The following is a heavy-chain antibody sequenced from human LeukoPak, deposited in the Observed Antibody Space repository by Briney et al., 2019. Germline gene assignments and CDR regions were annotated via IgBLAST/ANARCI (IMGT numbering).Heavy chain of an antibody. CDR3: ARFYQVVMDAFVI. V-gene: IGHV4-34*01. CDR2: IYHSGST. CDR1: GGSFSGYY. Sequence: SETLSLTCAVYGGSFSGYYWSWIRQPPGTGLEWIGSIYHSGSTFYNPSLKSRVTISVATSKNQFSLKLSSVTAADTAVYYCARFYQVVMDAFVIWGQGTMFTVSS. D-gene: IGHD3-22*01. J-gene: IGHJ3*02.